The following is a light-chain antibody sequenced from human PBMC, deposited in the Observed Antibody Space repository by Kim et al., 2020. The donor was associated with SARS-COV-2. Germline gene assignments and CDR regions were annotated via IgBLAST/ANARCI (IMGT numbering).Light chain of an antibody. CDR3: QQSDNLPYT. Sequence: ASVGDRVTIICQASQDIANRVTWYQHKPGKAPNLLIYDASNLEAGAPSRFSGTGFGTDFTFTIGSLQPEDIATYYCQQSDNLPYTFGLGTKVDIK. CDR2: DAS. CDR1: QDIANR. J-gene: IGKJ2*01. V-gene: IGKV1-33*01.